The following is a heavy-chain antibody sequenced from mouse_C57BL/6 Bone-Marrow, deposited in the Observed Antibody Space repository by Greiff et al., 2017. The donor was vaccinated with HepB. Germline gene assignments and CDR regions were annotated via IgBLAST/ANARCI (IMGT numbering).Heavy chain of an antibody. CDR1: GYTFTSYW. CDR3: ARTVVRAMDY. J-gene: IGHJ4*01. D-gene: IGHD1-1*01. V-gene: IGHV1-61*01. Sequence: VQLQQPGAELVRPGSSVKLSCKASGYTFTSYWMDWVKQRPGQGLEWIGNIYPSDSETHYNQKFKDKATLTVDKSSSTAYMQLSSLTSEDSAVYYCARTVVRAMDYWGQGTSVTVSS. CDR2: IYPSDSET.